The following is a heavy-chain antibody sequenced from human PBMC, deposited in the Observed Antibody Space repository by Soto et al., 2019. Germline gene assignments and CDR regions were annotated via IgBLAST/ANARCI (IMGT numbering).Heavy chain of an antibody. J-gene: IGHJ5*02. CDR3: AKDYYGSGSYPNWFDP. V-gene: IGHV3-23*01. CDR2: ISGSGGST. CDR1: GFTFSSYA. D-gene: IGHD3-10*01. Sequence: PGVSLRLSCAASGFTFSSYAMSWVRQAPGKGLEWVSAISGSGGSTYYADSVKGRFTISRDNSKNTLYLQMNSLRAEDTAVYYCAKDYYGSGSYPNWFDPWGQGTLVTVSS.